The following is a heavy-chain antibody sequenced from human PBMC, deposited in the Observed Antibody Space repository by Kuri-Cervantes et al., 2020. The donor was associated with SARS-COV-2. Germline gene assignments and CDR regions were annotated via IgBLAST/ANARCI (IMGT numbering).Heavy chain of an antibody. D-gene: IGHD6-19*01. J-gene: IGHJ4*02. CDR1: GGSITTYSYY. CDR3: VRHPPIAVADYYFDY. V-gene: IGHV4-39*01. Sequence: ESLKISCTVSGGSITTYSYYWGWIRQPPGKGLEWIGSLYYSGSTYYNPSLKSRVTISIDTSKNQFSLRLSSVTAADTAGYYCVRHPPIAVADYYFDYWGQGALVTVSS. CDR2: LYYSGST.